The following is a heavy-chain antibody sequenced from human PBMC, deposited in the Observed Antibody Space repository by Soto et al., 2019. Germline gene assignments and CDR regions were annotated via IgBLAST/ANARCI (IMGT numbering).Heavy chain of an antibody. CDR1: GYTFTSYA. V-gene: IGHV1-3*01. D-gene: IGHD6-19*01. CDR2: INAGNGNT. CDR3: ASAESSGRRPHLYYYYGMDV. Sequence: ASVKVSCKASGYTFTSYAMHWVRQAPGQRLEWMGWINAGNGNTKYSQKFQGRVTITRDTSASTVYMELSSLRSEDTAVYYCASAESSGRRPHLYYYYGMDVWGQGTTVTVSS. J-gene: IGHJ6*02.